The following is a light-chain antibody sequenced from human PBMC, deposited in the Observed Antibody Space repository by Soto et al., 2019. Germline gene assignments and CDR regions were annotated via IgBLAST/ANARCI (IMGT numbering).Light chain of an antibody. Sequence: QSVLTQSPSASASLGASVKLTCTLSSGHSSYAIAGHQQQPEKGPRYLMKLNSDGSHSKGDGIPDRFSGSSSGAERYLTSSSLQSEDEADYYCQTWGTGVVFGGGTKLTVL. V-gene: IGLV4-69*02. J-gene: IGLJ2*01. CDR3: QTWGTGVV. CDR1: SGHSSYA. CDR2: LNSDGSH.